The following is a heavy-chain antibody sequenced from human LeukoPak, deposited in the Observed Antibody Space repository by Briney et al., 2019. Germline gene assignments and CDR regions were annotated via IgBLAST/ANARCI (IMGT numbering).Heavy chain of an antibody. D-gene: IGHD1-26*01. J-gene: IGHJ5*02. V-gene: IGHV4-34*01. Sequence: SETLSLTCTVSGGSISGYFWSWIRQPPGKGLEWIGEINHSGSTSYNPSLKSRVTISEDTSKNQFSLNVNSVTAADTAIYYCARAYSPVSKGSHSLFDPWGQGTLVTVSS. CDR2: INHSGST. CDR1: GGSISGYF. CDR3: ARAYSPVSKGSHSLFDP.